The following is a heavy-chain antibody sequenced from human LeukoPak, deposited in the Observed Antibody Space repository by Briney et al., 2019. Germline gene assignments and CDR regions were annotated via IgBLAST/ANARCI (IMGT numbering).Heavy chain of an antibody. Sequence: ASVKVSCKASGYSFTNYAMNWVRQAPGQGLEWMGIINPSGGSTSYAQKFQGRVTMTRDTSTSTVYMELSSLRSEDTAVYYCARDRYLTVGGYWYFDLWGRGTLVTVSS. J-gene: IGHJ2*01. V-gene: IGHV1-46*01. CDR3: ARDRYLTVGGYWYFDL. CDR1: GYSFTNYA. CDR2: INPSGGST. D-gene: IGHD4-23*01.